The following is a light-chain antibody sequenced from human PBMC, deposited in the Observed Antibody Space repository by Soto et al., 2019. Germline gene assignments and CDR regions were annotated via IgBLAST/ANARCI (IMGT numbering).Light chain of an antibody. V-gene: IGLV2-14*01. CDR3: SSYAGGFVV. CDR1: SSDIGAHTY. Sequence: QSVLTQPASVSGSPGQSITISCTGTSSDIGAHTYVSWFQQHPGKVPKVIIYNVSTRPSGISDRFSGSKSGNTASLTISGLQAEDDADYYCSSYAGGFVVFGGGTKVTVL. CDR2: NVS. J-gene: IGLJ2*01.